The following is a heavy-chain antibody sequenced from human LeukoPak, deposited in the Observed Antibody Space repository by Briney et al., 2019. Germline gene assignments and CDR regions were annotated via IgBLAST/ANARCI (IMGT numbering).Heavy chain of an antibody. CDR1: GFTFSTYS. D-gene: IGHD3-10*01. V-gene: IGHV3-48*01. CDR3: ASITMVRGVIPDY. Sequence: GGSLRLSCAASGFTFSTYSMNWVRQAPGKGLEWLSSISSNSRTMYYADSVKGRFTISRDNAKNSLYLQMNSLRAEDTAVYYCASITMVRGVIPDYWGQGTLVTVSS. CDR2: ISSNSRTM. J-gene: IGHJ4*02.